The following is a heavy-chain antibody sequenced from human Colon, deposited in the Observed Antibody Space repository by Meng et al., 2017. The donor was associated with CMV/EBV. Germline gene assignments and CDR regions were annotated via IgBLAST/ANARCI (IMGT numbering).Heavy chain of an antibody. CDR2: IGTVGDT. Sequence: GGSLRLSCTASGFTFSTYDFHWVRQPTGKGLEWVSSIGTVGDTYSIGSVKGRFIISREDAKNSVYLQMNGLRAEDTAVYYCAKSPGYYYDSSGYYPFDYWGQGTLVTVSS. CDR1: GFTFSTYD. CDR3: AKSPGYYYDSSGYYPFDY. J-gene: IGHJ4*02. D-gene: IGHD3-22*01. V-gene: IGHV3-13*01.